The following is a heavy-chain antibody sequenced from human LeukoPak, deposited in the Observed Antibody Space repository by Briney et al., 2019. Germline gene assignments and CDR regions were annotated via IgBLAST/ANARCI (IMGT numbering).Heavy chain of an antibody. Sequence: PGGSLRLSCAASGFTFSSYSMNWVRQAPGKGLEWVSSISSRSSYIYYADSVKGRFTISRDNAKNSLYLQMNSLRAEDTAVYYCARDRIVGATIDYWGQGTLVTVSS. V-gene: IGHV3-21*01. D-gene: IGHD1-26*01. J-gene: IGHJ4*02. CDR3: ARDRIVGATIDY. CDR1: GFTFSSYS. CDR2: ISSRSSYI.